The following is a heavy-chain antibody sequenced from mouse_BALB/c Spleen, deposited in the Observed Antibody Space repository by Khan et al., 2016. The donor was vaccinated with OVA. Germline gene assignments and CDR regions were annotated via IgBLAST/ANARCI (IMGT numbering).Heavy chain of an antibody. CDR3: ARVYYRYDEGYWYFDV. D-gene: IGHD2-14*01. CDR1: GFTFSGYG. CDR2: INSNGGTS. Sequence: EVELVESGGGLVQPGGSLKLSCAASGFTFSGYGMSWVRQTPDKRLELVATINSNGGTSNYPDSVKGRFTISRDTAKNTLHLQMSSLKSEDTAMYYCARVYYRYDEGYWYFDVWGAGTTVTVSS. J-gene: IGHJ1*01. V-gene: IGHV5-6-3*01.